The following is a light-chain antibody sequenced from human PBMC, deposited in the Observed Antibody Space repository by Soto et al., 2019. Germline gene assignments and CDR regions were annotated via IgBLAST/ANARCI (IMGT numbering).Light chain of an antibody. J-gene: IGKJ1*01. CDR2: GAS. CDR3: QQRSNWPPWT. Sequence: DIVMTESPDSLAVSLGERATINCRASQSVDSNLAWYQQKPGQAPRLLIYGASNRATGIPDRFSGSGSGTDFTLTISSLEPEDFAVYYCQQRSNWPPWTFGQGTKVDI. CDR1: QSVDSN. V-gene: IGKV3-11*01.